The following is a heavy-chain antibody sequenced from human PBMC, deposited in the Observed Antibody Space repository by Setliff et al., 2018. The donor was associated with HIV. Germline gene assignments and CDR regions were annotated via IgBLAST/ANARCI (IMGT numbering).Heavy chain of an antibody. CDR1: GGSISSGDYY. Sequence: SATLSLTCTVSGGSISSGDYYWSWIRQPPGKGLEWIGYIYYSGSTYYNPSLKSRVTISVDTSRTQLSLKLSSVTAADTAVYYCARAQGSGSYWADYYYYGIDVWGQGTTVTVSS. CDR2: IYYSGST. D-gene: IGHD3-10*01. V-gene: IGHV4-30-4*08. J-gene: IGHJ6*02. CDR3: ARAQGSGSYWADYYYYGIDV.